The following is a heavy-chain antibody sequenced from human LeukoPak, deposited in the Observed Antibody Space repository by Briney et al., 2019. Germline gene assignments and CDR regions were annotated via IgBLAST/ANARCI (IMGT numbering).Heavy chain of an antibody. Sequence: PGGSLRLSCAASGFTFSSYSMNWVRQAPGKGLEWVANIKQDGSEKYYMDSVKGRFTISRDNARNSLYLQMNSLRAEDTAVYYCARGGGNIFDYWGQGTLVTVSS. CDR2: IKQDGSEK. V-gene: IGHV3-7*01. CDR1: GFTFSSYS. CDR3: ARGGGNIFDY. J-gene: IGHJ4*02. D-gene: IGHD3-16*01.